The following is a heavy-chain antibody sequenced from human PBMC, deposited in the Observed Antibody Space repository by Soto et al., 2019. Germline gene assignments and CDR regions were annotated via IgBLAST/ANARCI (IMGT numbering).Heavy chain of an antibody. Sequence: GGSLRLSCAASGFTFSSYAMSWVRQSPGKGLEWVSAISGSGGSTYYADSVKGRFTISRDNSKNTLYLQMNSLRAEDTAVYYCAKDQSRLRYFDWPWVDYWGQGTLVTVSS. CDR3: AKDQSRLRYFDWPWVDY. D-gene: IGHD3-9*01. CDR1: GFTFSSYA. J-gene: IGHJ4*02. CDR2: ISGSGGST. V-gene: IGHV3-23*01.